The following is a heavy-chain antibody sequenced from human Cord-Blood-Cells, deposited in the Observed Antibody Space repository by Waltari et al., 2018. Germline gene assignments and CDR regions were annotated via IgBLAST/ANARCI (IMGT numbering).Heavy chain of an antibody. D-gene: IGHD3-22*01. Sequence: EVQLVQSGAEVKNPGDCLKHSSKGSGYSLTRSWTSWVRRMRGKGLGWMGIIYPRGLDTSYSPSCQGLDYISADEAIRTAFLQWSSLKASDNAMYYCARRKNYYDSSGYYAFDIWGQGTMVTVSS. J-gene: IGHJ3*02. CDR1: GYSLTRSW. V-gene: IGHV5-51*01. CDR2: IYPRGLDT. CDR3: ARRKNYYDSSGYYAFDI.